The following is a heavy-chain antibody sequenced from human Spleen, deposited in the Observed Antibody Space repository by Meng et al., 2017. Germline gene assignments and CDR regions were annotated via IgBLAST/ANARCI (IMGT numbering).Heavy chain of an antibody. CDR3: ARDARKSYYDILTGPALDL. D-gene: IGHD3-9*01. Sequence: SVKVSCKASGFTFSSSSVQWVRQARGQRLEWMGWIAVGSGTTYYAQEFQERVTITRDMSAGTAYMQLSSLRSEDTAVYYCARDARKSYYDILTGPALDLWGRGTLVTVSS. CDR2: IAVGSGTT. CDR1: GFTFSSSS. J-gene: IGHJ2*01. V-gene: IGHV1-58*01.